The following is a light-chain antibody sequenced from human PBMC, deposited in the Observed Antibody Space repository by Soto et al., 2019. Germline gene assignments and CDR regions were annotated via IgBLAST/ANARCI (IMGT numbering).Light chain of an antibody. CDR1: QSISSW. CDR3: QQIYSTPS. Sequence: DIQMTQSPSTLSASVGDRVTITCRASQSISSWLCWYQQKPGKAPKLLIYDASSLESGVPSRFSGSGSGTDFTLTSSSLQPEDFATYYCQQIYSTPSFGQGTKVDIK. CDR2: DAS. J-gene: IGKJ1*01. V-gene: IGKV1-5*01.